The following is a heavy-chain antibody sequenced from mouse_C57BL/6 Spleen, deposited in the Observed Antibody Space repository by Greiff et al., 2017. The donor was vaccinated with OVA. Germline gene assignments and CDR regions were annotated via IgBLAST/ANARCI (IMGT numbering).Heavy chain of an antibody. J-gene: IGHJ2*01. CDR3: ASSYYYGGNYFDY. D-gene: IGHD1-1*01. Sequence: QVQLQQPGTELVKPGASVKLSCKASGYTFTSYWMPWVKQRRGQGLEWIGNINPSNGGTNSNEKFKGKATLTVDKSSSAAYMQLSYLTSENSTVYYCASSYYYGGNYFDYWGQGTTLTVSS. V-gene: IGHV1-53*01. CDR2: INPSNGGT. CDR1: GYTFTSYW.